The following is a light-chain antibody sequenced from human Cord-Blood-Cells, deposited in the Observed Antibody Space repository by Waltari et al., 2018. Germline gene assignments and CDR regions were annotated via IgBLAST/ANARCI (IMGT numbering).Light chain of an antibody. J-gene: IGLJ3*02. CDR1: SSDVGSHNL. CDR3: CSYADSSTLWV. CDR2: EVS. V-gene: IGLV2-23*02. Sequence: QSALTQPASVSGSPGKSITISCTGTSSDVGSHNLVSWYQKHPGKAPKLMIYEVSKRPSGFSNRFSGSKSGNTASLTISGLQAEDEADYYCCSYADSSTLWVFGGGTKLTVL.